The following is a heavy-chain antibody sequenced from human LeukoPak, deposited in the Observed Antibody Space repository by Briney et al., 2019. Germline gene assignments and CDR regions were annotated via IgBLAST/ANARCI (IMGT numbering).Heavy chain of an antibody. D-gene: IGHD3-10*01. CDR3: AKGTERYREVSSFDY. CDR1: GFIFNTYT. Sequence: GGSLRLSCAASGFIFNTYTMNWVRQAPGKGLEWVSAINGGGGGTYYADFVKGRFTISRDNSKNTLYLQMNSLRAEDTAAYYCAKGTERYREVSSFDYWGQGTLVAVSS. J-gene: IGHJ4*02. CDR2: INGGGGGT. V-gene: IGHV3-23*01.